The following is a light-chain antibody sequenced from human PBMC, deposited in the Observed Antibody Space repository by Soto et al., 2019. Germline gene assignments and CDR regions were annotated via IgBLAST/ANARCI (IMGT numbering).Light chain of an antibody. CDR2: GAS. CDR3: QHYGSSPT. CDR1: QSVSTY. V-gene: IGKV3-20*01. Sequence: EIVWTQSPGTRSLSPGERATLSCRASQSVSTYLAWYQQRPGQSPRLLIYGASNRATGVPARFSGSGSGTDFTLTISRLEPEDFAVYYCQHYGSSPTFGQGTKVDIK. J-gene: IGKJ1*01.